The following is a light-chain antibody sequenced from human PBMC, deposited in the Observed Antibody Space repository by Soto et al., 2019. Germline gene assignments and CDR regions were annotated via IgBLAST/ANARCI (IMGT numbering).Light chain of an antibody. V-gene: IGKV3-20*01. CDR1: QSVSSSY. J-gene: IGKJ2*01. CDR3: QQYGSSLYT. Sequence: EIVLTQSPVTLSLSPGERATLSCRASQSVSSSYLAWYQQKPGQAPSLLIYGASSRATGIPYRFSGSGSGTDFTLTISRLEPEACAVYYCQQYGSSLYTFGQGTKLEIK. CDR2: GAS.